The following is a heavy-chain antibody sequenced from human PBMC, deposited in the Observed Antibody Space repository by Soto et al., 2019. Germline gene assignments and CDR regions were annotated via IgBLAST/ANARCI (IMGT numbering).Heavy chain of an antibody. V-gene: IGHV3-7*01. CDR3: SREGVGCFDS. J-gene: IGHJ4*02. CDR1: GFTLRDYW. D-gene: IGHD3-16*01. CDR2: IKQDGSEK. Sequence: EVQLVESGGALVQPGGSLRLSCATSGFTLRDYWMSWVRQAPGKRLEWVANIKQDGSEKEYVDAVQGRFTISRDNAENSVSLHMNSLSGEYTDVYYCSREGVGCFDSWGQGTLVTVSS.